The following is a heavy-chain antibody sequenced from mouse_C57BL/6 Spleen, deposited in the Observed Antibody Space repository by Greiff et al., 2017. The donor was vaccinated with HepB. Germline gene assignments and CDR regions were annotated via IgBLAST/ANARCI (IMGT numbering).Heavy chain of an antibody. CDR3: TREGLFYYGSSSYYFDY. CDR1: GYTFTDYE. CDR2: IDPETGGT. V-gene: IGHV1-15*01. D-gene: IGHD1-1*01. Sequence: VQLQESGAELVRPGASVTLSCKASGYTFTDYEMHWVKQTPVHGLEWIGAIDPETGGTAYNQKFKGKAILTADKSSSTAYMELRSLTSEDSAVYYCTREGLFYYGSSSYYFDYWGQGTTLTVSS. J-gene: IGHJ2*01.